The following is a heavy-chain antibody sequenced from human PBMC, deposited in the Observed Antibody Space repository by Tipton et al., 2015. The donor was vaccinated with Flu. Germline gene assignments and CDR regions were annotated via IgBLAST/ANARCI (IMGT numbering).Heavy chain of an antibody. J-gene: IGHJ5*02. CDR3: ANARVTHGSEFDP. CDR2: IRKNGDST. V-gene: IGHV3-23*01. Sequence: SLRLSCAASGFTFSIYTMSWVRQAPGKGLEWVSSIRKNGDSTNYGDSVQGRFTISRDNSRNTLYLQMDSLRGEDTAIYYCANARVTHGSEFDPWGQVSRVTVSA. D-gene: IGHD4-11*01. CDR1: GFTFSIYT.